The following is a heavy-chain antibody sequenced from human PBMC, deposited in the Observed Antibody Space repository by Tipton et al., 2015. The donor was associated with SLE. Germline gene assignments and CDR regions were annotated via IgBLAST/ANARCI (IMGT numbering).Heavy chain of an antibody. CDR2: IKQGGSDK. Sequence: SLRLSCEASGFTFSNHWMNWVRQAPGKGPEWVANIKQGGSDKFYADSLKGRLTISRDNAKNSLHLEMNSLRTEDTGVYYCVRGNGWLPAYWGQGTLVTVSS. D-gene: IGHD6-19*01. V-gene: IGHV3-7*01. J-gene: IGHJ4*02. CDR3: VRGNGWLPAY. CDR1: GFTFSNHW.